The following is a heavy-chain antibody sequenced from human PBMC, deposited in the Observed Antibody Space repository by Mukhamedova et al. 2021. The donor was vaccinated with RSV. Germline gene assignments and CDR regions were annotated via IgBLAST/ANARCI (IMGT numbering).Heavy chain of an antibody. CDR2: IYPGDSDT. CDR3: ARPTTYYYDSSGYFIGAFDI. J-gene: IGHJ3*02. V-gene: IGHV5-51*01. D-gene: IGHD3-22*01. Sequence: GWVRQMPGKGLEWMGIIYPGDSDTRYSPSFQGQVTISADKSISTAYLQWSSLKASDTAMYYCARPTTYYYDSSGYFIGAFDIWGQG.